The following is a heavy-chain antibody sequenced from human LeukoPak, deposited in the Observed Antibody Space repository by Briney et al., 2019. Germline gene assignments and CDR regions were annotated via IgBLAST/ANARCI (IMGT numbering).Heavy chain of an antibody. CDR3: AREAYYASFFDY. Sequence: SVKVSCKASGGTFSSYAISWVRQAPGQGLEWMGRIIPILGIANYAQKFQGRVTITADKSTSTAYMELSSLRSEDTAVYYCAREAYYASFFDYWGQGTLVTVSS. J-gene: IGHJ4*02. D-gene: IGHD3-3*01. V-gene: IGHV1-69*04. CDR2: IIPILGIA. CDR1: GGTFSSYA.